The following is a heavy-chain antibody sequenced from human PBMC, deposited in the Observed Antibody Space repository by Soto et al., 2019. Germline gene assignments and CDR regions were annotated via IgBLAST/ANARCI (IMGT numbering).Heavy chain of an antibody. CDR3: ARGDTAFDY. J-gene: IGHJ4*02. D-gene: IGHD5-18*01. CDR2: IIPIFGTA. V-gene: IGHV1-69*13. CDR1: GYTLSSYT. Sequence: GASVKVSCKVSGYTLSSYTISWVRQAPGQGLEWMGGIIPIFGTANYAQKFQGRVTITADESTSTAYMELSSLRSEDTAVYYCARGDTAFDYWGQGTLVTVSS.